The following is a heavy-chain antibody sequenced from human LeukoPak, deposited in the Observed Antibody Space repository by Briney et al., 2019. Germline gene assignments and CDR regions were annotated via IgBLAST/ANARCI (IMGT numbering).Heavy chain of an antibody. J-gene: IGHJ4*02. CDR2: IKEDGSEK. CDR3: ARAPTYYDILTGYYKLSYFDY. V-gene: IGHV3-7*01. D-gene: IGHD3-9*01. CDR1: GFTFSSYW. Sequence: PGGSLRLSCAASGFTFSSYWMSWVRQAPGKGLEWVANIKEDGSEKNYVDSVKGRFTISRDNAKNSLYLQMNSLRAEDTAVYYCARAPTYYDILTGYYKLSYFDYWGQGTLVTVSS.